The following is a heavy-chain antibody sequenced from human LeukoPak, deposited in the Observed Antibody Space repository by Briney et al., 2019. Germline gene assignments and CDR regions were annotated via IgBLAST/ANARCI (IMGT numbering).Heavy chain of an antibody. CDR1: GYTFTAYY. J-gene: IGHJ5*02. Sequence: ASVKVSCKATGYTFTAYYMHWVRQAPGQGLEWMGLINPSGSDTVYAQKFQGRVTMTRDMSTSTDYMELSSLRFDDTAVYYCARDARHRYCSSTSCYRGWFDPWGQGTLVTVSS. D-gene: IGHD2-2*01. CDR2: INPSGSDT. CDR3: ARDARHRYCSSTSCYRGWFDP. V-gene: IGHV1-46*01.